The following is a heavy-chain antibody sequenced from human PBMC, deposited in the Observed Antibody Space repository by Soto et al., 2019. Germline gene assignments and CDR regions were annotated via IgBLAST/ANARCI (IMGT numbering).Heavy chain of an antibody. J-gene: IGHJ4*02. D-gene: IGHD2-15*01. CDR1: GGTFSSYA. Sequence: SVKVSCKASGGTFSSYAISWVRQAPGQGLEWMGGIIPIFGTANYAQKFQERVTITRDMSTSTAYMELSSLRSEDTAVYYCAAGSGLLQHNYWGQGTLVTVSS. CDR2: IIPIFGTA. V-gene: IGHV1-69*05. CDR3: AAGSGLLQHNY.